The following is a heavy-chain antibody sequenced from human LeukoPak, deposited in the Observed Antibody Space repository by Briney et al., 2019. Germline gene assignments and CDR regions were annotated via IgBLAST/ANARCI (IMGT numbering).Heavy chain of an antibody. V-gene: IGHV3-23*01. Sequence: PGGSLRLSCAASGFTFSSDAMNGVRQAPRKGLEWFSAVRGSDAGTSYADSVKGRFTISRDNSKNTLYLQMNSLRAEDTAVYYCAKNRGGSYYSGSDYWGQGTLVTVSS. D-gene: IGHD1-26*01. CDR1: GFTFSSDA. J-gene: IGHJ4*02. CDR3: AKNRGGSYYSGSDY. CDR2: VRGSDAGT.